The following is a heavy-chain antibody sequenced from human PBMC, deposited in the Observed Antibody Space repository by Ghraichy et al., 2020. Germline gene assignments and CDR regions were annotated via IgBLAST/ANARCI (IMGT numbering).Heavy chain of an antibody. CDR1: GFTFSNAW. J-gene: IGHJ6*02. CDR3: TTPGPDIVGATTAGYYYGVDV. V-gene: IGHV3-15*01. CDR2: IKSKTDGGTT. Sequence: GGSLRLSCAASGFTFSNAWMSWVRQAPGKGLEWVGRIKSKTDGGTTDYAAPVKGRFTISRDDSKNTLYLQMNSLKTEDTAVYYCTTPGPDIVGATTAGYYYGVDVWGQGTTVTVSS. D-gene: IGHD1-26*01.